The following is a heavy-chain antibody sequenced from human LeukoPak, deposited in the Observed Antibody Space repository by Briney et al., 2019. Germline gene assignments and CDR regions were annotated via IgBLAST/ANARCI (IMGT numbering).Heavy chain of an antibody. V-gene: IGHV4-34*01. Sequence: PSETLSLTCAVYGGSFSGYYWSWIRQPPGKGLEWIGEINHSGSTNYNPSLKSRVTISVDTSKNQFSLKLSSVTAADTAVYYCARKTTRPYFYYYYGMDVWGQGTTVNVSS. CDR3: ARKTTRPYFYYYYGMDV. D-gene: IGHD4-11*01. CDR1: GGSFSGYY. CDR2: INHSGST. J-gene: IGHJ6*02.